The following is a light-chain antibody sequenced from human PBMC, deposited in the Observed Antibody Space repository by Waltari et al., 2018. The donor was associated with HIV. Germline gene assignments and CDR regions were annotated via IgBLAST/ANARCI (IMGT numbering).Light chain of an antibody. Sequence: EIVMTQSPATLSVSPGERATLSCRASQSVSSNLAWYQQKPGQAHRLLIYGASTRATGIPARFSGSGSGTELTLTISSLQSEDFAVYYCQQYNNWPPLTFGGGTKVEIK. CDR2: GAS. CDR3: QQYNNWPPLT. V-gene: IGKV3-15*01. CDR1: QSVSSN. J-gene: IGKJ4*01.